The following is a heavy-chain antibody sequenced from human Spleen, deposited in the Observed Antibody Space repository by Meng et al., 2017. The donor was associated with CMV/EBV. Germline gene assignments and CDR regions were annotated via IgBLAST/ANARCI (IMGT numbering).Heavy chain of an antibody. V-gene: IGHV3-11*01. CDR1: GFTFSDYS. CDR2: LGTSGKTI. J-gene: IGHJ5*01. Sequence: QVQLVESGGGLVKPGGSLRLSCAASGFTFSDYSMSWIRQAPGKGLEWISYLGTSGKTIYYADSVRGRFTTSRDNAKNSLSLQMSGLRAEDTAFYYCSRGLSPLFDFWGQGVLVTVSS. CDR3: SRGLSPLFDF.